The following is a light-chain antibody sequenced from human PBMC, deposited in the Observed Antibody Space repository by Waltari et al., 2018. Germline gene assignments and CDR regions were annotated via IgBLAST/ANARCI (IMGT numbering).Light chain of an antibody. V-gene: IGLV2-14*01. J-gene: IGLJ2*01. CDR1: RTDVGSFNH. CDR3: SSYTGRGTVI. CDR2: DVT. Sequence: QSALTQPASVSGSPGQSITISSPGPRTDVGSFNHFPWFQHHPDSAPKLLLSDVTDRPSGVSSRFSGSKSVNTASLTISGLQAEDEADYYCSSYTGRGTVIFGGGTKLTVL.